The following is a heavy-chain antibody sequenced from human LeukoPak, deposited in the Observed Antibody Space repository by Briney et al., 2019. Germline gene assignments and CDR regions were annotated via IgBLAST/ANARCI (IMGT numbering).Heavy chain of an antibody. V-gene: IGHV3-7*01. Sequence: SLRLSCEASGLTFNKYWMTWVRQAPGKGLEWVANIKQDGSEKNYVDSVKGRFTISRDNAKNSLSLRMNSLSAEDTAVYYCATGYSSGWYFYFQHWGQGSLVSVPS. CDR1: GLTFNKYW. CDR3: ATGYSSGWYFYFQH. D-gene: IGHD6-19*01. J-gene: IGHJ1*01. CDR2: IKQDGSEK.